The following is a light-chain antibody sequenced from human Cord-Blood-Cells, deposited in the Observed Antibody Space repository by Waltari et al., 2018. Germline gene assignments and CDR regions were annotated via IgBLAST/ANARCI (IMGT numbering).Light chain of an antibody. CDR1: SSDVGGYNS. V-gene: IGLV2-14*01. CDR2: DVS. Sequence: QSALTQPASVSGSPGQSITISCPGTSSDVGGYNSVSWYQQHPGKAPKIMIYDVSKRPSGVSNRFSGSKSGNTASLTISGLQAEDEADYYCSSYTSSSTWVFGGGTKLTVL. J-gene: IGLJ3*02. CDR3: SSYTSSSTWV.